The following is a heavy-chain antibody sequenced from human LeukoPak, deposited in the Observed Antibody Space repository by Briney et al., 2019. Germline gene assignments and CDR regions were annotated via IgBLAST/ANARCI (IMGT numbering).Heavy chain of an antibody. V-gene: IGHV4-39*07. CDR1: GGSISSSSYY. Sequence: KPSETLSLTCTASGGSISSSSYYWGWIHQPPGKGLEWIGTLYYSGSTYHNPSLKSRVTISVDTSKNQFSLKVSSVTAADTAIYYCASGMRWSSGWPFDYWGQGTLVTVSS. D-gene: IGHD6-19*01. CDR2: LYYSGST. CDR3: ASGMRWSSGWPFDY. J-gene: IGHJ4*02.